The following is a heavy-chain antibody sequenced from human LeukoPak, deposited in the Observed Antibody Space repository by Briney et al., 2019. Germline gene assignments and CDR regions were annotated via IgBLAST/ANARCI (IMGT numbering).Heavy chain of an antibody. D-gene: IGHD2-21*02. Sequence: GGSLRLSCAASGFSFDDHAMHWVRQAPGKGLEWVSLINWDGSLVYYGDSVRGRFTISRDNSKNSLFLQMHSLRAEDSAFYYCARDMTAHSSAVSGVPGDYWGQGTLVTVSS. CDR3: ARDMTAHSSAVSGVPGDY. CDR1: GFSFDDHA. J-gene: IGHJ4*02. CDR2: INWDGSLV. V-gene: IGHV3-43D*03.